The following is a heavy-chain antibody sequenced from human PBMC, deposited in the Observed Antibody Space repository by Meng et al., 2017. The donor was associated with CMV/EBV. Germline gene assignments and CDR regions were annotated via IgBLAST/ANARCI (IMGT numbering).Heavy chain of an antibody. CDR2: FYFGGTI. J-gene: IGHJ3*01. D-gene: IGHD6-13*01. CDR1: GFNGGNKY. Sequence: GGSLRLSCVAAGFNGGNKYMTWVRQAPGKGLEWVSSFYFGGTIKYAASVRGRFATSRDTSKNTLYLQMNSLRVDDTAKYYCAGYTGDRSGAFDVWGRGTMVTVSS. CDR3: AGYTGDRSGAFDV. V-gene: IGHV3-53*01.